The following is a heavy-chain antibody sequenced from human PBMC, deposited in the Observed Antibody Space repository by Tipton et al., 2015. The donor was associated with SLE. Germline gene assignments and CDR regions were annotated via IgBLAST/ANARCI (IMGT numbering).Heavy chain of an antibody. V-gene: IGHV3-30*02. CDR1: GFTVSDYG. Sequence: SLRLSCAASGFTVSDYGMHWVRQAPGKGLEWVAFIRYDGSDKDYTDSVKGRFTISRDNSKNTVYLQMNSLRAEDTAVYYCMRDRTRWGDYWGQGTLVTVPS. J-gene: IGHJ4*02. CDR2: IRYDGSDK. D-gene: IGHD3-16*01. CDR3: MRDRTRWGDY.